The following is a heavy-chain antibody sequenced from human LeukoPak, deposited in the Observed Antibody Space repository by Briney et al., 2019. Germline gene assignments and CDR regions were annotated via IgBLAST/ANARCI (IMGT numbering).Heavy chain of an antibody. CDR2: IYYSGST. Sequence: PSETLSLTCTVSGGSISSYYWSWIRQPPGKGLERIGYIYYSGSTNYNPSLKSRVTISVDTSKNQFSLKLSSVTAADTAVYYCARLTQRVGYCSGGSCYTSQDYWGQGTLVTVSS. CDR1: GGSISSYY. CDR3: ARLTQRVGYCSGGSCYTSQDY. V-gene: IGHV4-59*08. J-gene: IGHJ4*02. D-gene: IGHD2-15*01.